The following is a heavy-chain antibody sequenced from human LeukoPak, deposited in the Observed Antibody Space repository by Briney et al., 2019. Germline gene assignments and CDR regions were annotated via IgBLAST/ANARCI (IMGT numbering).Heavy chain of an antibody. D-gene: IGHD3-22*01. J-gene: IGHJ4*02. Sequence: SETLSLTCAVYGGSFSGYYWSWIRQPPGKGLEWIGEINHSGSTNHNPSLKSRVTISVDTSKNQFSLKLSSVTGADTAVYYCARHRGDYYDSSGPNAMPKDWGQGTLVTVSS. V-gene: IGHV4-34*01. CDR2: INHSGST. CDR1: GGSFSGYY. CDR3: ARHRGDYYDSSGPNAMPKD.